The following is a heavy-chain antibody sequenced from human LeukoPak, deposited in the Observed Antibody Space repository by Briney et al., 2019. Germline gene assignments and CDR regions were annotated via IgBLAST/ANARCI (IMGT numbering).Heavy chain of an antibody. Sequence: PGGSLRLSCAASGFTFSGYAMSWVRQAPGKGLEWVSAISGSGGSAYYADSVKGRFTISRDNAKNSLYLQMNSLRAEDTAVYYCARDEYSWFDPWGQGTLVTVSS. CDR2: ISGSGGSA. J-gene: IGHJ5*02. V-gene: IGHV3-23*01. CDR3: ARDEYSWFDP. CDR1: GFTFSGYA.